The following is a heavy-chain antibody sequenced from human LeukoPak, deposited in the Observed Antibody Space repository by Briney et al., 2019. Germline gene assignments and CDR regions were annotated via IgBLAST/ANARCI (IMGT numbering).Heavy chain of an antibody. CDR2: ISYHGSNK. D-gene: IGHD2-2*01. Sequence: QSGGSLRLSCAASGFPFSSYGMHWVRQPPGKGLEWVGDISYHGSNKYYADCVRRGFNISRDNYKHTLHLQLNSLRAEDTAVYYCAKELLEVPAAKGIHLYRMGVWGQGTKVNGSS. J-gene: IGHJ6*02. V-gene: IGHV3-30*18. CDR1: GFPFSSYG. CDR3: AKELLEVPAAKGIHLYRMGV.